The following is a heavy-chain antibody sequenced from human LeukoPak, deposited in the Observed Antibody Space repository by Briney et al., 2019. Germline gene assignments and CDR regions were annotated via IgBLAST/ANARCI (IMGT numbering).Heavy chain of an antibody. Sequence: PGGSLRLSCAASGFTFSGYEMNWVRQAPGKGLEWVSYISSGGSYIYYADSVKGRFTISRDNAKNSLYLQMNSLRAEDTAVYYCAELGITMIGGVWGKGTTVTISS. CDR1: GFTFSGYE. J-gene: IGHJ6*04. V-gene: IGHV3-48*03. D-gene: IGHD3-10*02. CDR3: AELGITMIGGV. CDR2: ISSGGSYI.